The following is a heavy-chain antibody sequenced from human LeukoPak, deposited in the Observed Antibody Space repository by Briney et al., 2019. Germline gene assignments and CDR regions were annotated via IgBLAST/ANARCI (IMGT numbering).Heavy chain of an antibody. Sequence: PGGSLRLSCAASGFTFSSSAMHWVRQAPGKGLEWVAAISYDGSNKYYADSVKGRFTISRDNSQNTLYLHMNSLSVDDTTVHYWARGRKPSGYYYMYSWGKGTTVTV. CDR1: GFTFSSSA. V-gene: IGHV3-30*04. J-gene: IGHJ6*03. CDR2: ISYDGSNK. CDR3: ARGRKPSGYYYMYS.